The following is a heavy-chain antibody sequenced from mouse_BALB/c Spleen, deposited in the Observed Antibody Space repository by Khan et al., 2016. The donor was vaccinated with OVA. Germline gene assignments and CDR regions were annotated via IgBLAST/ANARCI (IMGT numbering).Heavy chain of an antibody. Sequence: VRLQQSGAELAKPGASVKMSCTASGYTFINYWILWVKQRPGQGLEWIGYINPSTGYTEYNQHFKDKATLTADKSSSPAYMQLRSLTSEDSAVYYCGRKGLQWVFDYSGQGTTLTVSA. J-gene: IGHJ2*01. CDR2: INPSTGYT. V-gene: IGHV1-7*01. CDR1: GYTFINYW. CDR3: GRKGLQWVFDY. D-gene: IGHD1-3*01.